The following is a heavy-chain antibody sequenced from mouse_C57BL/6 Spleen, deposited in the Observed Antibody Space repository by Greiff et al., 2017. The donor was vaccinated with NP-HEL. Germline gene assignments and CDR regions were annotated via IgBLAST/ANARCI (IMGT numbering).Heavy chain of an antibody. Sequence: QVQLKQSGAELVKPGASVKLSCKASGYTFTEYTIHWVKQRSGQGLEWIGWFYPGSGSIKYNEKFKDKATLTADKSSSTVYIELSRLTSEDSAVYFCAGGYGNYDLAWFAYWGQGTLVTVSA. D-gene: IGHD2-10*02. CDR3: AGGYGNYDLAWFAY. CDR2: FYPGSGSI. J-gene: IGHJ3*01. V-gene: IGHV1-62-2*01. CDR1: GYTFTEYT.